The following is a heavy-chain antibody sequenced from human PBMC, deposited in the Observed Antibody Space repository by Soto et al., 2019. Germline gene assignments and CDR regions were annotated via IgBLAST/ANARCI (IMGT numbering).Heavy chain of an antibody. Sequence: SETLSLTCTVSGGSISSYYWSWIRQPPGKGLEWIGYIYYSGSTNYNPSLKSRVTISVDTSKNQFSLKLSSVTAADTAVYYCARDGWCPRWSSSPWDDAFDIWGQGTMVTVSS. CDR2: IYYSGST. J-gene: IGHJ3*02. V-gene: IGHV4-59*01. CDR1: GGSISSYY. D-gene: IGHD6-6*01. CDR3: ARDGWCPRWSSSPWDDAFDI.